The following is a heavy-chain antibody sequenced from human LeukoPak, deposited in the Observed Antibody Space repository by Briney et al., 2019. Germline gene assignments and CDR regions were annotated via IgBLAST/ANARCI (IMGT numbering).Heavy chain of an antibody. Sequence: GGSLRLSCAASGFTFSNAWMSWVRQAPGKGLEWVSAISGSGGSTYYADSVKGRFTISRDNSKNTLYLQMNSLRAEDTAVYYCAKGGTTMIVVVIRYYFDYWGQGTLVTVSS. V-gene: IGHV3-23*01. CDR1: GFTFSNAW. CDR3: AKGGTTMIVVVIRYYFDY. D-gene: IGHD3-22*01. CDR2: ISGSGGST. J-gene: IGHJ4*02.